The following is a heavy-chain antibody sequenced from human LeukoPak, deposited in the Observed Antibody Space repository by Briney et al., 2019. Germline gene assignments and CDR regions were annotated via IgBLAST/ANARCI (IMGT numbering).Heavy chain of an antibody. D-gene: IGHD6-19*01. CDR2: IHADSGNT. CDR1: GYTFTTCA. CDR3: TIGLAGDWDAFDI. Sequence: ASVKVYCKTSGYTFTTCAVHWVRQAPGQRLEWMGWIHADSGNTKYSQKLQGRVAIARDTSASTIYMELTSLRIEDTAVYFCTIGLAGDWDAFDIWGLGTMVTVSS. V-gene: IGHV1-3*01. J-gene: IGHJ3*02.